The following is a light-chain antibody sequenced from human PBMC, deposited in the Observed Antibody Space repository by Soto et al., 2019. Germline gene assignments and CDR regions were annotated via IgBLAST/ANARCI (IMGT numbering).Light chain of an antibody. CDR3: QQYSDWPWT. CDR2: RAP. J-gene: IGKJ1*01. V-gene: IGKV3-15*01. CDR1: QSLSTD. Sequence: EIVMTQSPATLSVSPWESATLSCRASQSLSTDLAWYQQRPGQGPRLLIYRAPTRSTGIPARFSGTGSGTEFTLTISSLQSEDFAVYWCQQYSDWPWTVGQGTKVDI.